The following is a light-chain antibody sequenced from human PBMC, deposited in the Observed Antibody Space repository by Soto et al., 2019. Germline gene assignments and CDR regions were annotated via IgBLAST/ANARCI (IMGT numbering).Light chain of an antibody. CDR2: EVS. V-gene: IGLV2-14*01. J-gene: IGLJ1*01. CDR1: SSDVGGYNY. CDR3: SSYTSGSSPYV. Sequence: QSALTQPASVSGSPGQSITISYTGTSSDVGGYNYVSWYQHHPGKAPKLMIYEVSNRPSGVSNRFSGSKSGNTASLTISGLQAEDEADYYCSSYTSGSSPYVFGTGTKVTVL.